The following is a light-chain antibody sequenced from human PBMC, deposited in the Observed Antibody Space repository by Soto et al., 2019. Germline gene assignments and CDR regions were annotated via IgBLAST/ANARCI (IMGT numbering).Light chain of an antibody. Sequence: QSALTQPASVSGSPGQSTTISCTGTSSDVGAYNHISWYQQHPGKAPKLLIYDVSNWPSGLSNRFSGSKSGNTASLTIAGLQADDEADYYCSSHASGSTLIFGGGTQLTVL. CDR3: SSHASGSTLI. J-gene: IGLJ2*01. V-gene: IGLV2-14*03. CDR2: DVS. CDR1: SSDVGAYNH.